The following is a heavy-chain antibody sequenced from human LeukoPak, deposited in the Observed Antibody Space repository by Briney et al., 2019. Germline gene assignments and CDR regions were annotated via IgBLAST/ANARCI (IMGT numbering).Heavy chain of an antibody. V-gene: IGHV3-23*01. Sequence: GGSLRLSCAASGFTLSSYAMSWVPQAPGRGREWVSAMNGSGGRPYYADSVKGRFTISRDNSKNTLYLQGNSLRAEDTAVYYCAKPVGPSDAFDMWGQGTMGTVSS. D-gene: IGHD1-26*01. J-gene: IGHJ3*02. CDR3: AKPVGPSDAFDM. CDR1: GFTLSSYA. CDR2: MNGSGGRP.